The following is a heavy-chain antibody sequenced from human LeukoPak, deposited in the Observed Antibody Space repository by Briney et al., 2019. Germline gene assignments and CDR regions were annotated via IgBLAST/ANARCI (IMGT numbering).Heavy chain of an antibody. Sequence: SETLSLTCSVSGGSISSSYWSWIRQPPGKRLEWIGYIHYSGSTNYNPSLKSRVTMSLDTSKHQFSLKLSSVTAADTAVYYCASGYYDSSGYSNWFDPWGQGTLVTVSS. J-gene: IGHJ5*02. CDR1: GGSISSSY. D-gene: IGHD3-22*01. V-gene: IGHV4-59*01. CDR2: IHYSGST. CDR3: ASGYYDSSGYSNWFDP.